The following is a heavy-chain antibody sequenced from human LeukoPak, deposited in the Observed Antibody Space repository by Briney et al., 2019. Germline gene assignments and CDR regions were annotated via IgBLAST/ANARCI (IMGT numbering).Heavy chain of an antibody. J-gene: IGHJ4*02. CDR2: IYHSGST. Sequence: SETLSLTCAVSGYSISSGYYWGWIRQPPGKGLEWIGSIYHSGSTYYNPSLKSRVTISVDTSKNQFSLKLSSVTVADTAVYYCARAFPLPAASHVDYWGQGTLVTVSS. CDR1: GYSISSGYY. D-gene: IGHD2-2*01. CDR3: ARAFPLPAASHVDY. V-gene: IGHV4-38-2*01.